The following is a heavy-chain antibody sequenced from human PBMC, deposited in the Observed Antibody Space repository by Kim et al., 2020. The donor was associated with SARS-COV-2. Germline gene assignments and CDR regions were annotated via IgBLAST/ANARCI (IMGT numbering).Heavy chain of an antibody. Sequence: ASVKVSCKSSGYTFTSYGISWVRQAPGQGLEWMGWISAYNGNTNYAQKLQGRVTMTTDTSTSTAYMELRSLRSDDTAVYYCATYSSSSDYYYGMDVWGQGTTVTVSS. D-gene: IGHD6-6*01. CDR3: ATYSSSSDYYYGMDV. V-gene: IGHV1-18*01. CDR2: ISAYNGNT. J-gene: IGHJ6*02. CDR1: GYTFTSYG.